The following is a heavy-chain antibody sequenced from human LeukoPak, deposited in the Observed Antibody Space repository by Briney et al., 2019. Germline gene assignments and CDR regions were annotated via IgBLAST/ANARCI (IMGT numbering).Heavy chain of an antibody. CDR1: RGTFSSYA. J-gene: IGHJ1*01. Sequence: ASVKVSCKASRGTFSSYAISWVRQAPGQGLEWMGGIIPIFGTANYAQKFQGRVTITADESTSTAYMELSSLRSEDTAVYYCARGASHAEYFQHWGQGTLVTVSS. D-gene: IGHD6-6*01. CDR3: ARGASHAEYFQH. V-gene: IGHV1-69*13. CDR2: IIPIFGTA.